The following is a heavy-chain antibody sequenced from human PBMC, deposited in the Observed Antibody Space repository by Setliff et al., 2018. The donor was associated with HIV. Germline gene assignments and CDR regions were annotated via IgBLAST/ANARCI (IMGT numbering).Heavy chain of an antibody. CDR3: ARATAAWDDAFDI. Sequence: GGSLRLSCAASGFPVSYYIMNWVRQAPGKGLEWVSFISRRNSYIYYADSVKGRFTISRDNAKNSLYLQMNSRRAEDTAVYYCARATAAWDDAFDIWGQGTMVTVS. CDR1: GFPVSYYI. D-gene: IGHD6-13*01. V-gene: IGHV3-21*01. J-gene: IGHJ3*02. CDR2: ISRRNSYI.